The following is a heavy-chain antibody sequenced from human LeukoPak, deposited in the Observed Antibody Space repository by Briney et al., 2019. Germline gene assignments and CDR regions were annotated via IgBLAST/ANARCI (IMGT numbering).Heavy chain of an antibody. Sequence: ASVKVSCKVSGNTLTELSIHWVRQTPGKGLEWLGGFDPEAVKTAYAQKLQGRLTMTEDTSADTAYLELSRLTSDDTAVYYCASGSGAGTMIPDDTFDIWGQGTVVTVSS. V-gene: IGHV1-24*01. D-gene: IGHD3-10*01. CDR1: GNTLTELS. CDR2: FDPEAVKT. J-gene: IGHJ3*02. CDR3: ASGSGAGTMIPDDTFDI.